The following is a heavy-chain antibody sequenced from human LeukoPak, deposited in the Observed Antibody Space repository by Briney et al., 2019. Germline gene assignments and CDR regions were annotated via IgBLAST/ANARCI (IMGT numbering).Heavy chain of an antibody. CDR1: GYTFTGYY. J-gene: IGHJ4*02. D-gene: IGHD2-21*02. V-gene: IGHV1-2*02. CDR2: INPNSGGT. CDR3: ARSARAYCGGDCYPTIDY. Sequence: ASVKVSCKASGYTFTGYYMHWVGQAPGQGLEWMGWINPNSGGTNYAQKFQGRVTMTRDTSISTAYMELSRLRSDDTAVYYCARSARAYCGGDCYPTIDYWGQGTLVTVSS.